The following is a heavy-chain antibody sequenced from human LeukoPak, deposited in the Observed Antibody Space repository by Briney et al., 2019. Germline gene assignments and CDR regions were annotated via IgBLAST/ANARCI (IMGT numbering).Heavy chain of an antibody. CDR2: IYYSGST. CDR3: ARVGIAGFDY. CDR1: GGSISSYC. Sequence: PSETLSLTCTVSGGSISSYCWSWIRQPPGKGLEWIGYIYYSGSTNYNPSLKSRVTISVDTSKNQFSLKLSSVTAADPAVYYCARVGIAGFDYWGQGTLVTVSS. V-gene: IGHV4-59*01. J-gene: IGHJ4*02.